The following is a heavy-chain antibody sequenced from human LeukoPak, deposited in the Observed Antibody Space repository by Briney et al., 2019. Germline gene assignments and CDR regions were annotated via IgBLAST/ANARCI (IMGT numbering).Heavy chain of an antibody. CDR3: ARAPGDPPNY. Sequence: GGSLRLSCVASGFPFSSYWMTWVRQAPGKALEWVANIKQDGSKKSYVDSVKGRFTISRDNAKNSLYLQMNSLRVEDTAVYYCARAPGDPPNYWGQGTLVTVSS. CDR2: IKQDGSKK. CDR1: GFPFSSYW. V-gene: IGHV3-7*03. D-gene: IGHD4-17*01. J-gene: IGHJ4*02.